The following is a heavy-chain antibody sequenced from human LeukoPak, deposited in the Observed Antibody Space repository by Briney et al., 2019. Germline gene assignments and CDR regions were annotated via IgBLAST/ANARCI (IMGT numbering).Heavy chain of an antibody. CDR2: IYTSGST. D-gene: IGHD2-15*01. J-gene: IGHJ4*02. CDR3: AREGVVVVAATI. CDR1: GGSISSGCYY. V-gene: IGHV4-61*02. Sequence: SQTLSLTCTVSGGSISSGCYYWSWLRQPAGKGLEWIGRIYTSGSTNYNPSLKIRVTISVDTSKNQFSLKLSSVTAADTAVYYCAREGVVVVAATIWSQGTLVTVSS.